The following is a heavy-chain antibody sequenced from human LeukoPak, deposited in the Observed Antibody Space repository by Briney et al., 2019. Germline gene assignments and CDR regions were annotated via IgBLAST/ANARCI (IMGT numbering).Heavy chain of an antibody. V-gene: IGHV1-2*02. CDR2: INPNSGDT. CDR1: GYTFTVNH. Sequence: ASVKVSFTASGYTFTVNHMYWVRQAPGQGLEWMGWINPNSGDTTSAQKFQGRITMTRDTSISTAYMELTRLTSDDTAVYYCARELGINAFDIWGQGTMVTVSS. J-gene: IGHJ3*02. CDR3: ARELGINAFDI. D-gene: IGHD7-27*01.